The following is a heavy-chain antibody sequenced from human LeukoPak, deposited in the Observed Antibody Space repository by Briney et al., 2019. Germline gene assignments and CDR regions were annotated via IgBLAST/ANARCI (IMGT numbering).Heavy chain of an antibody. Sequence: PGRSLRLSCAASGFTFSSYGMHWVRQAPGKGLEWVAVISYDGSNKYYADSVKGRFTISRDNSKNTLYLQMNSLRAEDTAVYYCANWAAAGNDYWGQGTLVTVSS. CDR1: GFTFSSYG. J-gene: IGHJ4*02. V-gene: IGHV3-30*18. D-gene: IGHD6-13*01. CDR3: ANWAAAGNDY. CDR2: ISYDGSNK.